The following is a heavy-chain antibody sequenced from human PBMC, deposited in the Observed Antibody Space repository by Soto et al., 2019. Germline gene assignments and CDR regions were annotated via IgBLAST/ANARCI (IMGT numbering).Heavy chain of an antibody. V-gene: IGHV3-30*18. Sequence: QVQLVESGGGVVQPGRSLRLSCAASGFTFSSYGMHWVRQAPGKGLEWVAVISYDGSNKYYADSVKGRFTISRDNSKNTLYLQMNSLRAEDTVVYYCAKDWDTMIDWGQGTLGTVSS. D-gene: IGHD3-22*01. CDR3: AKDWDTMID. CDR1: GFTFSSYG. J-gene: IGHJ4*02. CDR2: ISYDGSNK.